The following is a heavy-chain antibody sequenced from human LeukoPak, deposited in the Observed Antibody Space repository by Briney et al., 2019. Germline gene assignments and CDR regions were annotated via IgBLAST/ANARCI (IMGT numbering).Heavy chain of an antibody. V-gene: IGHV3-23*01. CDR1: GFTFSSYA. CDR3: ARDRYYEPFDY. CDR2: ISGSGGST. J-gene: IGHJ4*02. Sequence: GGSLRLSCAASGFTFSSYAMSWVRQAPGKGLEWVSAISGSGGSTYYTDSVKGRFTISRDNSKNTLYLQMNSLRAEDTAVYYCARDRYYEPFDYWGQGTLVTVSS. D-gene: IGHD3-22*01.